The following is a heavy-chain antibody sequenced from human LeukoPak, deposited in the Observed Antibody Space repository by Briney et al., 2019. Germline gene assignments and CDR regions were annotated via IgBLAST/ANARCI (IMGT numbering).Heavy chain of an antibody. CDR2: IYTSGST. V-gene: IGHV4-38-2*02. J-gene: IGHJ5*02. Sequence: TSETLSLTCTVSGYSISSGYYWGWIRLPPGKGLEWIGRIYTSGSTNYNPSLKSRVTISVDTSKNQFSLKLSSVTAADTAVYYCAREGDGYNSWGQGTLATVSS. D-gene: IGHD5-24*01. CDR3: AREGDGYNS. CDR1: GYSISSGYY.